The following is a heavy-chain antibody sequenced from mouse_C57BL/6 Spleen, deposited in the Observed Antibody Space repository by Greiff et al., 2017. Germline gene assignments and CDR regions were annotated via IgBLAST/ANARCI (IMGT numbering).Heavy chain of an antibody. J-gene: IGHJ3*01. Sequence: VQLQQSGPELVKPGASVKISCKASGYSFTDSNMNWVKQSNGKSLEWIGVINPNYGTTSYNQKFKGKATLTVDQSSSTAYMQLNSLTSEDSAVYYCARTYYGSSYVGFAYWGQGTLVTVSA. CDR3: ARTYYGSSYVGFAY. CDR2: INPNYGTT. V-gene: IGHV1-39*01. D-gene: IGHD1-1*01. CDR1: GYSFTDSN.